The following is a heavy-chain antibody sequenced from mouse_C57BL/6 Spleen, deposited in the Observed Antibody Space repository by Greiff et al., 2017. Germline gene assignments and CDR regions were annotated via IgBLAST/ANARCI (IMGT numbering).Heavy chain of an antibody. V-gene: IGHV5-9*01. CDR2: ISGGGGNT. CDR1: GFTFSSYT. Sequence: DVMLVESGGGLVKPGGSLKLSCAASGFTFSSYTMSWVRQTPEKRLEWVATISGGGGNTYYPDSVKGRFTISRDNAKNTLYLQMSSLRSEDTALYYCARPPLYDGHMGFAYWGQGTLVTVSA. CDR3: ARPPLYDGHMGFAY. D-gene: IGHD2-3*01. J-gene: IGHJ3*01.